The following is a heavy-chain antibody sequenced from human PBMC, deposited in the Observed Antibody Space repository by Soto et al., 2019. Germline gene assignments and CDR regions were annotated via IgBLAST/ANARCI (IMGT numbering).Heavy chain of an antibody. J-gene: IGHJ4*02. CDR1: GYTFTSYG. CDR3: ARGRSEAYCGGDCYSDY. CDR2: ISAYNGNT. Sequence: QVQLVQSGAEVKKPGASVKVSCKASGYTFTSYGISWVRQAPGQGLEWMGWISAYNGNTNYAQKLQGRVTMTTDTSTSTAYMERRSLRSDDTAVYYCARGRSEAYCGGDCYSDYWGQGTLVTVSS. D-gene: IGHD2-21*02. V-gene: IGHV1-18*04.